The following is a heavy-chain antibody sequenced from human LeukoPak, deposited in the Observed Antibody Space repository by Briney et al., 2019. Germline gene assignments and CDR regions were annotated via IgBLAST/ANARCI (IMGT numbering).Heavy chain of an antibody. CDR2: IYSGGYT. J-gene: IGHJ4*02. Sequence: PGGSLRLSHTVSGFTLSSNYMSWLRQAPGKWLEWVSIIYSGGYTHYADSVKGRFAISRDSPKNTLYLQMNSLRAEDTAVYYCARGIDYWGQGTLVTVSS. CDR3: ARGIDY. CDR1: GFTLSSNY. V-gene: IGHV3-66*02.